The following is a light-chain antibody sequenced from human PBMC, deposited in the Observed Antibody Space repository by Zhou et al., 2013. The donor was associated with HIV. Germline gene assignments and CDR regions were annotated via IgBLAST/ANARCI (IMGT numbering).Light chain of an antibody. Sequence: DIQMTQSPSSLSASVGDRVTIACRASQDISSYLAWYQQRPGKVPKLLIYAASTLQSGVPSRFSGSGSGTDFTLTISSLQPEDVAFYYCQNYHRVPYIFGQGTKVGDQT. CDR1: QDISSY. J-gene: IGKJ2*01. CDR2: AAS. CDR3: QNYHRVPYI. V-gene: IGKV1-27*01.